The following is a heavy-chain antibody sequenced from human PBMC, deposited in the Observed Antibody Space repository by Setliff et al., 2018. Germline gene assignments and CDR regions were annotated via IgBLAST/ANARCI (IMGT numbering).Heavy chain of an antibody. Sequence: ASVKVSCKASGGTLSSYGISWVRQAPGQGLEWLGGTIPNFGTTNYAQEFQGRVTIITDESTSTAYMELSSLRFEDTAVYYCAREGVDTRSSTDYRYYMDLWGKGTTVTVSS. V-gene: IGHV1-69*05. CDR3: AREGVDTRSSTDYRYYMDL. J-gene: IGHJ6*03. CDR1: GGTLSSYG. CDR2: TIPNFGTT. D-gene: IGHD5-18*01.